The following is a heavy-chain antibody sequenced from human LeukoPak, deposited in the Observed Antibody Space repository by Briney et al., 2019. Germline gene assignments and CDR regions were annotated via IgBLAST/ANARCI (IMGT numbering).Heavy chain of an antibody. Sequence: GGSLRLSCAASGFTFSSYGMHWVRQAPGKGLEWVAYIQYDGSNEQYADSVKGRFLISRDNSKNMLFLQMNSLIIEDTAVYYCARNSDYYDYSPQSVWGQGTLVTVS. CDR2: IQYDGSNE. D-gene: IGHD3-22*01. V-gene: IGHV3-30*19. J-gene: IGHJ4*02. CDR1: GFTFSSYG. CDR3: ARNSDYYDYSPQSV.